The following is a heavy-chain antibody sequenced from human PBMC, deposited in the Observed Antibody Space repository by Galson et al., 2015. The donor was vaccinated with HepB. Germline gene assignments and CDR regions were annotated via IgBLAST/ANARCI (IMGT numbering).Heavy chain of an antibody. CDR1: GFTFSSYG. V-gene: IGHV3-30*03. CDR3: AREPKHYYYGMDV. J-gene: IGHJ6*02. Sequence: SLRLSCAASGFTFSSYGMHWVRQAPGKGLEWVAVISYDGSNKYYADSVKGRFTISRDNSKNTLYVQMNSLRAEDTAVYYCAREPKHYYYGMDVWGQGTTVTVSS. CDR2: ISYDGSNK.